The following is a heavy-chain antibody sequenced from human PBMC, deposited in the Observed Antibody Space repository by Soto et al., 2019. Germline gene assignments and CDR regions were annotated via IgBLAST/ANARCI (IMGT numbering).Heavy chain of an antibody. CDR3: XXXICGRTTGCAN. J-gene: IGHJ4*02. Sequence: EVQLVESGGDLVQPGGSLRLSCAASGFPFSTYLMSWVRQAPGKGLEWVANIGQDGSAKYYMGSVKGRFTISRDTAKXXXXXXXXXXXXXXXXXXXXXXXICGRTTGCANWGQGTLVIVSS. CDR2: IGQDGSAK. V-gene: IGHV3-7*01. D-gene: IGHD3-9*01. CDR1: GFPFSTYL.